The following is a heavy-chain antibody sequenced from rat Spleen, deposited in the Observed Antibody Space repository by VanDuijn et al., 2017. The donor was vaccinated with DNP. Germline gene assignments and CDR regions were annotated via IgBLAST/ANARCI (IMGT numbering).Heavy chain of an antibody. CDR2: MWSEGGT. D-gene: IGHD1-11*01. J-gene: IGHJ2*01. CDR1: GFSLTSYH. CDR3: ARDLRRVDY. V-gene: IGHV2-32*01. Sequence: VQLKESGPGLVQPSQTLSLPCTVSGFSLTSYHVHWVRQPPGKGLEWMGVMWSEGGTSYNQALKSRLSISRDTSKSQVFLKMSSLQTEDTATYYCARDLRRVDYWGQGVIVTVSS.